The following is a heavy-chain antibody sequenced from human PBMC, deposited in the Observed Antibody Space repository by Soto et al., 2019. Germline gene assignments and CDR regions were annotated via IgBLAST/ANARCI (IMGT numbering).Heavy chain of an antibody. Sequence: GGSLRPAWAASGFSVTTCVMHWVRPAPSNGLGWVAVISHDGSYKYYGDAVTGRFTTSRDPSKTAMYLEMQSLGTEDRADYYCEKGLLAIVGTSLPCDAFKIWGQGTMVNRLL. J-gene: IGHJ3*02. CDR3: EKGLLAIVGTSLPCDAFKI. D-gene: IGHD1-26*01. CDR1: GFSVTTCV. V-gene: IGHV3-30*18. CDR2: ISHDGSYK.